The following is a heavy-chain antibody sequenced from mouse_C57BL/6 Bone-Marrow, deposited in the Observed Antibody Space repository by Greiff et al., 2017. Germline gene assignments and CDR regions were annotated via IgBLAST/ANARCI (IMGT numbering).Heavy chain of an antibody. J-gene: IGHJ4*01. CDR1: GFSFNTYA. Sequence: EVKLMESGGGLVQPKGSLKLSCAASGFSFNTYAMNWVRQAPGKGLEWVARIRSKSNNYATYYADSVKDRFTSSRDDSESMLYLQMNHLKTEDTAMYYCVRQRAMDYWGQGTSVTVSS. CDR2: IRSKSNNYAT. V-gene: IGHV10-1*01. D-gene: IGHD3-3*01. CDR3: VRQRAMDY.